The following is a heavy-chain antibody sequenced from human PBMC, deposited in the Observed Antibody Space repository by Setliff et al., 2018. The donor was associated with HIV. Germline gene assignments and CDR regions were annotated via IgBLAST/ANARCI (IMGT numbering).Heavy chain of an antibody. V-gene: IGHV4-31*03. CDR2: IYKTGST. J-gene: IGHJ4*02. CDR1: GDSISSGGYF. D-gene: IGHD3-16*01. CDR3: ARGGRKDLTDN. Sequence: SETLSLTCTVSGDSISSGGYFWIWIRQHPGQGLEWMGYIYKTGSTYYNLSLKSRTTISLDTSKNQFFLKLNSVTAADTAVYYCARGGRKDLTDNWGQGTLVTVSS.